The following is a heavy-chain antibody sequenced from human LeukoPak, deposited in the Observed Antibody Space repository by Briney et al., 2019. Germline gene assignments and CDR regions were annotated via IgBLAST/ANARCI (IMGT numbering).Heavy chain of an antibody. V-gene: IGHV3-33*01. J-gene: IGHJ4*02. CDR3: ARDRCTNGVCYYDY. CDR1: GFTFSSYG. Sequence: GGSLRLSCAASGFTFSSYGMHWVRQAPGKGLEWVAVIWYDGSNKYYGDSVKGRFTISRDNPKNTLYLQMNSLRAEDTAVYYCARDRCTNGVCYYDYWGQGTLVTVSS. D-gene: IGHD2-8*01. CDR2: IWYDGSNK.